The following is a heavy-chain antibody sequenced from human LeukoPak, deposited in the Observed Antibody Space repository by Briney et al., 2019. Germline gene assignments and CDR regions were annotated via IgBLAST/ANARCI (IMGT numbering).Heavy chain of an antibody. CDR3: ARDPSNTTGRYIYFDS. CDR1: GYTFTRYA. V-gene: IGHV1-18*04. Sequence: GASVKVSRKASGYTFTRYAIIWLRQAPGQGLEWMGWISTYNGDTNYAQNLQGSVTMTRDTSTSTAYMDLRRLSSDDTAVYYCARDPSNTTGRYIYFDSWSQGTLVTVSS. CDR2: ISTYNGDT. D-gene: IGHD1-1*01. J-gene: IGHJ4*02.